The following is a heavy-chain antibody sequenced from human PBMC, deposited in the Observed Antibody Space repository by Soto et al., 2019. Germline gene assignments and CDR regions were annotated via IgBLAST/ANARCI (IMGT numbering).Heavy chain of an antibody. J-gene: IGHJ4*02. D-gene: IGHD3-16*02. V-gene: IGHV4-30-4*01. CDR3: ARGGGMITLGGVIVTHYFDY. CDR1: GGSISSGDYY. CDR2: IYYSGST. Sequence: QVQLQESGPGLVKPSQTLSLTCTVSGGSISSGDYYWSWIRQPPGKGLEWIGYIYYSGSTYYNPSHRIRVTIQVERSKSQFCLKLSSVTAADTAVYYCARGGGMITLGGVIVTHYFDYWGQGTLVTVSS.